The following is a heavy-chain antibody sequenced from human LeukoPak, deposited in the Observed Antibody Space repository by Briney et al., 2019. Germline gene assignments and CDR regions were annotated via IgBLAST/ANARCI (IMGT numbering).Heavy chain of an antibody. CDR2: ISSDGSST. V-gene: IGHV3-74*01. CDR1: GFTFSSYW. D-gene: IGHD3-16*01. J-gene: IGHJ4*02. CDR3: ARDWGGYGPTSHDY. Sequence: GGSLRLSCAASGFTFSSYWTQWVRQAPGRGLVWVSRISSDGSSTIYADSVKGRFTISRDNAKNTLYLQMDSLRAEDTAVYYCARDWGGYGPTSHDYWGQGTLVTVSS.